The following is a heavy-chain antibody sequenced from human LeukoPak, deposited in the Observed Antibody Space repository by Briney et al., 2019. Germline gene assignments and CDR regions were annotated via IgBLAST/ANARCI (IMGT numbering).Heavy chain of an antibody. CDR2: ISYDGSNK. Sequence: GGSLRLSCAASGFTFSSYGMHWVRQAPGKGLEWVAVISYDGSNKYYADSVKGRFTISRDNSKNTLYLQMNSLRAEDTAVYYCARAVAASYYYYYYMDVWGKGTTVTVSS. D-gene: IGHD6-19*01. CDR1: GFTFSSYG. J-gene: IGHJ6*03. V-gene: IGHV3-30*03. CDR3: ARAVAASYYYYYYMDV.